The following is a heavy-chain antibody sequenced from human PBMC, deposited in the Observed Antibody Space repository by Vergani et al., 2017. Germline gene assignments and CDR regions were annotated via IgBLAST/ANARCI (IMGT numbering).Heavy chain of an antibody. CDR3: GRALFIAAAAFDY. V-gene: IGHV3-11*04. Sequence: QVQLVESGGGLVKPGGSLRLSCAASGFTFSDYYMSWLRQAPGKGLEWVSYISSSGSTIYYDDSVKGRFTISSNNAKNSLYLQMKILSAEDTAVYYCGRALFIAAAAFDYWGQGTLVTVSS. J-gene: IGHJ4*02. CDR1: GFTFSDYY. CDR2: ISSSGSTI. D-gene: IGHD6-13*01.